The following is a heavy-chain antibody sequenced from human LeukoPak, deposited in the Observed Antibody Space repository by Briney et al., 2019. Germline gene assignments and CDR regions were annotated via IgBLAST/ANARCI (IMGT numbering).Heavy chain of an antibody. CDR2: MNPNSGNT. J-gene: IGHJ4*02. CDR3: ARGHDYGDHFDY. CDR1: GYTFTSND. D-gene: IGHD4-17*01. V-gene: IGHV1-8*02. Sequence: ASVKVSCKASGYTFTSNDINWVRQATGQGLEWMGWMNPNSGNTDYAQKLQGRVTMTTDTSTSTAYMELRSLRSDDTAVYYCARGHDYGDHFDYWGQGTLVTVSS.